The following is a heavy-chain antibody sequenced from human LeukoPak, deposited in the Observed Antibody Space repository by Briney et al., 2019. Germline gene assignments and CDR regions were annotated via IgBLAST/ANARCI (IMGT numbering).Heavy chain of an antibody. CDR2: ISYDGSNK. Sequence: GGSLRLSCAASGFTFNSYAMHWVRQAPGKGLEWVAVISYDGSNKYYADSVKGRFTISRDNSKNTLYLQMDSLRDDDRAVYYCGRERVSAYDYWGQGTLVTVSS. CDR1: GFTFNSYA. V-gene: IGHV3-30-3*01. CDR3: GRERVSAYDY. J-gene: IGHJ4*02.